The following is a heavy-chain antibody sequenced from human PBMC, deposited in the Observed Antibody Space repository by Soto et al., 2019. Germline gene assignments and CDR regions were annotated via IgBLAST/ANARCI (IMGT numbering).Heavy chain of an antibody. CDR2: ISSSSSYI. CDR1: GFTFSSYS. CDR3: ARDLAARLTGGFDY. Sequence: GSLRLSCAASGFTFSSYSMNWVRQAPGKGLEWVSSISSSSSYIYYADSVKGRFTISRDNAKNSLYLQMNSLRAEDTAVYYCARDLAARLTGGFDYWGQGTLVTVSS. J-gene: IGHJ4*02. V-gene: IGHV3-21*01. D-gene: IGHD6-6*01.